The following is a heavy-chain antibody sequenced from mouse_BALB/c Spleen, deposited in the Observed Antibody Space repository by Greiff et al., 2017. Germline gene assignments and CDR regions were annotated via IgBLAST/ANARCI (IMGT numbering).Heavy chain of an antibody. D-gene: IGHD3-1*01. CDR2: ISDGGSYT. J-gene: IGHJ2*01. V-gene: IGHV5-4*02. Sequence: DVKLVESGGGLVKPGGSLKLSCAASGFTFSDYYMYWVRQTPEKRLEWVATISDGGSYTYYPDSVKGRFTISRDNAKNNLYLQMSSLKSEDTAMYYCARGKLGSLFDYWGQGTTLTVSS. CDR3: ARGKLGSLFDY. CDR1: GFTFSDYY.